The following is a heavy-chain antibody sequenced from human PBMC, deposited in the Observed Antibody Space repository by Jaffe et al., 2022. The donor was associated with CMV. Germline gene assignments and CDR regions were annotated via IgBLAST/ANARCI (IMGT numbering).Heavy chain of an antibody. V-gene: IGHV1-2*02. CDR2: INPNSGGT. J-gene: IGHJ5*02. CDR3: ARAGVTMVRVRNGQNWFDP. Sequence: QVQLVQSGAEVKKPGASVKVSCKASGYTFTGYYMHWVRQAPGQGLEWMGWINPNSGGTNYAQKFQGRVTMTRDTSISTAYMELSRLRSDDTAVYYCARAGVTMVRVRNGQNWFDPWGQGTLVTVSS. D-gene: IGHD3-10*01. CDR1: GYTFTGYY.